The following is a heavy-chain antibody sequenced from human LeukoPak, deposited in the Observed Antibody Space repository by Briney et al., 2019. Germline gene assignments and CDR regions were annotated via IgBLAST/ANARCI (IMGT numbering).Heavy chain of an antibody. D-gene: IGHD1-26*01. CDR3: AKSSWSGSYFDY. CDR2: ISGSGGST. V-gene: IGHV3-23*01. J-gene: IGHJ4*02. CDR1: GFTFSSYA. Sequence: GRSLRLSCAASGFTFSSYAMSWVRQAPGNWLEWVSAISGSGGSTYYADSVKGRFTIFRDNSKNTLYLQMNSLRAEDTAVYYCAKSSWSGSYFDYWGQGTLVSVSS.